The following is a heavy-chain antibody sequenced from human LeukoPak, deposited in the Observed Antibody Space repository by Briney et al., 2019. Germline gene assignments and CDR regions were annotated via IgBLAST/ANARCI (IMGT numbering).Heavy chain of an antibody. Sequence: QPGGSLRLSCAASGFTFSSYAMSWVRQAPGKGLEWVSGISGSGGNTYYADSVKGRFTISRDNSKNTLSLQMNSLRAEDTALYYCAKYTSGWVNDYWGQGTLVTVSS. J-gene: IGHJ4*02. CDR2: ISGSGGNT. D-gene: IGHD6-19*01. V-gene: IGHV3-23*01. CDR1: GFTFSSYA. CDR3: AKYTSGWVNDY.